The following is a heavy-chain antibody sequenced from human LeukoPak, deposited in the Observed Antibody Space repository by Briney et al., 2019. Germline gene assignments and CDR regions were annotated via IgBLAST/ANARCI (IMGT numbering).Heavy chain of an antibody. CDR1: GFTFSNSD. Sequence: GGSLRLSCAASGFTFSNSDMHWVRQAPGKGLEWVAVIWDDGSKKHYADSVKGRFTISRDNSKNTLCLQMDSLRAEDTAVYYCAGNLGSCSGGTCYEDFWGQGTLVTVSS. CDR3: AGNLGSCSGGTCYEDF. D-gene: IGHD2-15*01. V-gene: IGHV3-33*08. CDR2: IWDDGSKK. J-gene: IGHJ4*02.